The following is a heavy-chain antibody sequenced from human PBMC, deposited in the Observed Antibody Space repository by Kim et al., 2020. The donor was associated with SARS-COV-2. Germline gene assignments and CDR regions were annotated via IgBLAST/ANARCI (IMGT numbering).Heavy chain of an antibody. CDR2: INSDGSST. Sequence: GGSLRLSCAASGFTFSSYWMHWVRQAPGKGLVWVSRINSDGSSTSYADSVKGRFTISRDNAKNTLYLQMNSLRAEDTAVYYCARDGVGGSWYSYYYYYGMAVWGQGTTVTVSS. J-gene: IGHJ6*02. CDR1: GFTFSSYW. V-gene: IGHV3-74*01. CDR3: ARDGVGGSWYSYYYYYGMAV. D-gene: IGHD6-13*01.